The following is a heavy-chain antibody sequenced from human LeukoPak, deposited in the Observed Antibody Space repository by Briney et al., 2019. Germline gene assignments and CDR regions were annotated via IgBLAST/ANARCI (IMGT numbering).Heavy chain of an antibody. D-gene: IGHD2-15*01. V-gene: IGHV3-23*01. CDR1: GFTFSSYA. J-gene: IGHJ4*02. CDR3: ARQLGYCSDGNCYFDF. CDR2: ISGGGGST. Sequence: GGSLRLSCAASGFTFSSYAMSWVRQVPGKGLEWVSAISGGGGSTYSADPVKGRFTISRDNSKNTLSLQMNSLRVEDSAVYYCARQLGYCSDGNCYFDFWGQGALVTVSS.